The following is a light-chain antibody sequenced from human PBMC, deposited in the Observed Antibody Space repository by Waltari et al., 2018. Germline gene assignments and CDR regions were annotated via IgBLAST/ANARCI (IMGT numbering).Light chain of an antibody. CDR2: EVT. V-gene: IGLV2-8*01. CDR3: TSYGGSNNFVI. CDR1: SSDVGGYNY. J-gene: IGLJ2*01. Sequence: QSALTQPPSASGSPGQSVTISCTGTSSDVGGYNYVFWYQQYPDKAPKLIIYEVTKRPSGVPDRFSGSKSGNTASLTVSGLQAEDEADYYCTSYGGSNNFVIFGGGTKLTVL.